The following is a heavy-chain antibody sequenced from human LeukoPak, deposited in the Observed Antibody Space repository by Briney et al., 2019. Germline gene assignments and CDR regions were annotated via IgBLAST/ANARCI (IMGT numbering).Heavy chain of an antibody. CDR2: ISGSGGST. CDR3: ASDYYYDSSGYQI. CDR1: GFTFSNYG. D-gene: IGHD3-22*01. Sequence: PGGSLRLSCAASGFTFSNYGMSWLRQAPGKGLEWVSAISGSGGSTYYADSVKGRFTISRDNSKNTLYLQMNSLRAEDTAVYYCASDYYYDSSGYQIWGQGTMVTASS. J-gene: IGHJ3*02. V-gene: IGHV3-23*01.